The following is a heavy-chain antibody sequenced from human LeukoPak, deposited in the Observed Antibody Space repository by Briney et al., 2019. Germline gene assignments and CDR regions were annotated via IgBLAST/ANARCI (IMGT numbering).Heavy chain of an antibody. V-gene: IGHV3-11*04. CDR1: GFTFNDYG. Sequence: GGALRLSCAASGFTFNDYGMSWIRQAPGKGLEGVSYISSSGSTIYYADSVKGQLTISRDNAKNSVYLQMNSLRAEDTAVYYCAREVVVTAFDNWGQGTLVTVSS. J-gene: IGHJ4*02. CDR2: ISSSGSTI. D-gene: IGHD2-21*02. CDR3: AREVVVTAFDN.